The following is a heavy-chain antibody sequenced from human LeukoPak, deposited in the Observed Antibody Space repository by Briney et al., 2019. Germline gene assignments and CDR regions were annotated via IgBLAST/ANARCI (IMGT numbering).Heavy chain of an antibody. CDR2: INPNSGGT. CDR1: GYTFTGYY. J-gene: IGHJ4*02. D-gene: IGHD3-10*01. Sequence: ASVKVSCKASGYTFTGYYMHLVRQAPGQGLEWMGWINPNSGGTNYAQKFQGRVTMTRDTSISTAYMELSRLRSDDTAVYYCASLLVGSGSYLSWGQGTLVTVSS. V-gene: IGHV1-2*02. CDR3: ASLLVGSGSYLS.